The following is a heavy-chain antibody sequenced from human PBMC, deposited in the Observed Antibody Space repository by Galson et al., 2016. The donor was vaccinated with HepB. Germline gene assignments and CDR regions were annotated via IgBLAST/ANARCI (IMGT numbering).Heavy chain of an antibody. CDR3: AKGGGDYGGNFVFDY. V-gene: IGHV3-23*01. J-gene: IGHJ4*02. CDR2: ISGGGATT. CDR1: GFTFRSYA. Sequence: LRLSCAASGFTFRSYAMNWVRQVPGKGLEWVSGISGGGATTYYADSVKGWFTISRDNTKNTLYLQMNSLRAEDTAVYYCAKGGGDYGGNFVFDYWGQGSLVTVSS. D-gene: IGHD4-23*01.